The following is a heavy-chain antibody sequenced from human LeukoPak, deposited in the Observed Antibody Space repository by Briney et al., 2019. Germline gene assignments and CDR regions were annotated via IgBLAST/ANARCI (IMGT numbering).Heavy chain of an antibody. CDR3: AREVATSYYDSGAYYRQTEAFDF. Sequence: SETLSLTCSVSGASVYSDSSYWTWIRQAPGKGLEWIGYVDYRGGTKYNASLKSRVTISLETSKNQFSLNLNSVIAAVTAVYYCAREVATSYYDSGAYYRQTEAFDFWGQGKMVTVSS. V-gene: IGHV4-61*01. J-gene: IGHJ3*01. CDR1: GASVYSDSSY. CDR2: VDYRGGT. D-gene: IGHD3-22*01.